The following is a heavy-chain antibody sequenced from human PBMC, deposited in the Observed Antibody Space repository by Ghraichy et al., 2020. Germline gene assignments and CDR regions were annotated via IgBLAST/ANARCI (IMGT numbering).Heavy chain of an antibody. V-gene: IGHV3-23*01. D-gene: IGHD6-19*01. Sequence: LSLTCAASGFTFSSYAMSWVRQAPGKGLEWVSAISGSGGSTYYADSVKGRFTISRDNSKNTLYLQMNSLRAEDTAVYYCAKGPYSSGWYECYFDYWGQGTLVTVSS. CDR1: GFTFSSYA. CDR2: ISGSGGST. CDR3: AKGPYSSGWYECYFDY. J-gene: IGHJ4*02.